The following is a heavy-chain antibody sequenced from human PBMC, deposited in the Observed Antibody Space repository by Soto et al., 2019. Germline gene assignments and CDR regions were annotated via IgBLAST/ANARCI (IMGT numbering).Heavy chain of an antibody. CDR3: AKALGELSPESYDY. Sequence: QVQLVESGGGVVQPGRSLRLSCAASXFXFSSYAMHWVRQAPGKGLEWVAVISYDGSDKYYADSVKGRFTISRDNSKNTLNLQMNSLRADDTAVYYCAKALGELSPESYDYWGQGTLITVSS. D-gene: IGHD3-16*02. CDR2: ISYDGSDK. J-gene: IGHJ4*02. V-gene: IGHV3-30*18. CDR1: XFXFSSYA.